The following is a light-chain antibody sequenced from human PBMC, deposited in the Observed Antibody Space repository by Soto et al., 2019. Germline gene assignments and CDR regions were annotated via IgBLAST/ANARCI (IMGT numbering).Light chain of an antibody. Sequence: DIQVTQHPSSLSASVGDRVNVTCLASQAIKNYLAWYQQKPGETPKLLIYAASTLESGIPPRFSGSGSGTDFTLTINNLQPEDVATYYCQQHNSYSVAFGQGTKVDIK. J-gene: IGKJ1*01. CDR2: AAS. CDR1: QAIKNY. V-gene: IGKV1-27*01. CDR3: QQHNSYSVA.